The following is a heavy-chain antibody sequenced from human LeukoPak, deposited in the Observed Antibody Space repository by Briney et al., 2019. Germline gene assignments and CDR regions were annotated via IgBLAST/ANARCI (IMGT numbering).Heavy chain of an antibody. Sequence: KPSETLSLTCTVSGGSISSGDYYWSWIRQPPGKGLEWIGYIYYSGSTYYNPSLKSRVTISVDTSKNQFSLKLSSVTAADTAVYYCAREEASGFLEWFTLSIHPFDPWGQGTLVTVSS. J-gene: IGHJ5*02. CDR1: GGSISSGDYY. V-gene: IGHV4-30-4*01. CDR2: IYYSGST. CDR3: AREEASGFLEWFTLSIHPFDP. D-gene: IGHD3-3*01.